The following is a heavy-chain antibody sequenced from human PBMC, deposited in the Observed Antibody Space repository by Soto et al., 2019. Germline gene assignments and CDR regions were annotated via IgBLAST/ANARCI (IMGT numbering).Heavy chain of an antibody. D-gene: IGHD2-2*01. Sequence: GGSLRLSCAASGFTFSSYAMSWVRQAPGKGLEWVSAISGSGGSTYYADSVKGRFTISRDNSKNTLYLQMNSLRAEDTAVYYCAKDRGMFRYCSSTSCPSDAFDIWGQGTMVTVS. CDR2: ISGSGGST. J-gene: IGHJ3*02. CDR3: AKDRGMFRYCSSTSCPSDAFDI. V-gene: IGHV3-23*01. CDR1: GFTFSSYA.